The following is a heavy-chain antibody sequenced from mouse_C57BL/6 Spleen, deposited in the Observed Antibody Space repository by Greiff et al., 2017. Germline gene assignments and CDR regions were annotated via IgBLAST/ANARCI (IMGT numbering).Heavy chain of an antibody. CDR3: AREGTTVVASFDY. Sequence: QVQLQQSGAELVKPGASVKMSCKASGYTFTSYWITWVKQRPGQGLEWIGDIYPGSGSTNYNEKFKSKATLTVDTSSSTAYMQLSSLTSEDSAVYYCAREGTTVVASFDYWGQGTTLTVAS. CDR2: IYPGSGST. D-gene: IGHD1-1*01. V-gene: IGHV1-55*01. CDR1: GYTFTSYW. J-gene: IGHJ2*01.